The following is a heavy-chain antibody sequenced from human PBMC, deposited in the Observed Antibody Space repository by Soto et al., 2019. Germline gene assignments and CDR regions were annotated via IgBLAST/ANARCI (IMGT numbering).Heavy chain of an antibody. CDR1: GFTFSSYA. D-gene: IGHD6-13*01. V-gene: IGHV3-30-3*01. CDR2: ISYDASNK. CDR3: ARGNSSSSAAFDY. J-gene: IGHJ4*02. Sequence: QVQLVESGGGVVQPGRSLRLSCAASGFTFSSYAIHWVRQAPGKGLEWVALISYDASNKYYADSVKGRFTISIDNSKNTLYLQMNSLKAEDTAVYYCARGNSSSSAAFDYWGQGALVTVSS.